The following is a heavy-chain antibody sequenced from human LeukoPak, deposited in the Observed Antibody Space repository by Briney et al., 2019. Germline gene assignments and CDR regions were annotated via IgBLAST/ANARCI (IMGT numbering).Heavy chain of an antibody. CDR3: AKGGSGWPRALAY. Sequence: PGGSLRLSCAASGFTFDDYTMHWVRQAPGKGLEWVSLISWDGGSTYYADSVKGRFTISRDNSKNTLYMHMNSLRAEDTAVYYCAKGGSGWPRALAYWGRGTLVTVSS. CDR2: ISWDGGST. V-gene: IGHV3-43*01. CDR1: GFTFDDYT. D-gene: IGHD6-19*01. J-gene: IGHJ4*02.